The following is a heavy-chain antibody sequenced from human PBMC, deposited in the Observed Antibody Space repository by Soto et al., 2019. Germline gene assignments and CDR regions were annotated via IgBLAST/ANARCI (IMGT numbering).Heavy chain of an antibody. Sequence: QAQLVESGGGVVQPGRSLRLSCAASGFTFSSYAMHWVRQAPGKGLEWVAVISYDGSNKYYADSVKGRFTISRDNSKNTLYLQMNSLRAEDTAVYYCARSRSKYSSSSPWFDPWGQGTLVTVSS. CDR3: ARSRSKYSSSSPWFDP. V-gene: IGHV3-30-3*01. J-gene: IGHJ5*02. D-gene: IGHD6-6*01. CDR2: ISYDGSNK. CDR1: GFTFSSYA.